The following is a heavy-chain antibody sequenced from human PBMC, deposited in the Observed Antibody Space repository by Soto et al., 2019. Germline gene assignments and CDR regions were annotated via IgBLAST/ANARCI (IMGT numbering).Heavy chain of an antibody. D-gene: IGHD5-12*01. V-gene: IGHV1-18*04. CDR2: ISPYNGNT. Sequence: QIKLVQSGAEVKKPGASVRVSCKASGYAFSNYGISWIRQAPGLGLEWMGWISPYNGNTDYAQSLQGRVTMTTDTSTNTAYMELRSLTSDDTAVYYCATSYDSGFDPWGQGTLVTVSS. CDR3: ATSYDSGFDP. J-gene: IGHJ5*02. CDR1: GYAFSNYG.